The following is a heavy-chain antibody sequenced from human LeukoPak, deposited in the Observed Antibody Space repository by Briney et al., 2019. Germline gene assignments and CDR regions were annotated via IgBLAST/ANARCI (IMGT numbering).Heavy chain of an antibody. CDR2: ISGSGGST. CDR1: GFTFSSYA. D-gene: IGHD2-21*02. Sequence: QSGGSLRLSCAASGFTFSSYAMSWVRQAPGKGLEWVSAISGSGGSTYYADSVKGRFTISRDNSKNTLYLQMNSLRAEDTAVYYCAKDRGCGGDCYSWYYYGMDVWGQGTTVTVSS. CDR3: AKDRGCGGDCYSWYYYGMDV. J-gene: IGHJ6*02. V-gene: IGHV3-23*01.